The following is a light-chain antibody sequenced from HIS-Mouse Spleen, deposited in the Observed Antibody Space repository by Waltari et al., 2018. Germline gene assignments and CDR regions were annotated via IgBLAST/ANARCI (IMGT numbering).Light chain of an antibody. CDR3: QVWDSSSDHPV. J-gene: IGLJ3*02. V-gene: IGLV3-21*03. CDR1: NIGRKS. Sequence: SYVLTQPPSVSVAPGKTARITCGGNNIGRKSVHWYQQKPGQAPVLVVYADSDRPSGIPERFSGSNSGNTATLTISRVEAGDEADYYCQVWDSSSDHPVFGGGTKLTVL. CDR2: ADS.